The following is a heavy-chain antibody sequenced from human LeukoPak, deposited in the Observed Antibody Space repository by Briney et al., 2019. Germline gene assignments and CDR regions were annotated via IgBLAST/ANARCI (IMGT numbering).Heavy chain of an antibody. V-gene: IGHV3-21*01. Sequence: GGSLRLSCAVSGFTFSRYSMNWVRQAPGKGLEWVSFISTSSSYIYYADSVKGRFTISRDNAKNSLYLQMNSLRAEDTSVYYCAKGVKHIVVVTAQHYFDSWGQGTLVTVSS. CDR3: AKGVKHIVVVTAQHYFDS. J-gene: IGHJ4*02. D-gene: IGHD2-21*02. CDR2: ISTSSSYI. CDR1: GFTFSRYS.